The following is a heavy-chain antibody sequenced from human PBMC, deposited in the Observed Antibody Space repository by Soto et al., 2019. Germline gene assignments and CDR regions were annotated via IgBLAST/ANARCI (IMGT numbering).Heavy chain of an antibody. D-gene: IGHD3-10*01. Sequence: GGSLRLSCAASGFTFSSYAMHWVRQAPGKGLEWVAVISYDGSNKYYADSVKGRFTISRDNSKNTLYLQMNSLRAEDTAVYYCARVWFGELLPNFDYWGQGTLVTVSS. V-gene: IGHV3-30-3*01. CDR3: ARVWFGELLPNFDY. J-gene: IGHJ4*02. CDR1: GFTFSSYA. CDR2: ISYDGSNK.